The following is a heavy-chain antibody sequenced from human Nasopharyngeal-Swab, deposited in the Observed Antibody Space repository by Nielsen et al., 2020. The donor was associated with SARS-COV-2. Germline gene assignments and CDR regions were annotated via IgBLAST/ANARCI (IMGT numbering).Heavy chain of an antibody. Sequence: GSRRLACAVSGGSISSSNGWSWVRQPPGKGLEWSGEIYHSGSTNYNPSLKSRVTISVDKSKNQFSLKLSSVTAAATAVYYCASRTGWFMDYWGQGTLVTVSS. J-gene: IGHJ4*02. V-gene: IGHV4-4*02. CDR3: ASRTGWFMDY. CDR1: GGSISSSNG. D-gene: IGHD6-19*01. CDR2: IYHSGST.